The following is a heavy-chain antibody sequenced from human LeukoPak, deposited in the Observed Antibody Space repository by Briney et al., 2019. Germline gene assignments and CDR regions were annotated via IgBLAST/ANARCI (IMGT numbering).Heavy chain of an antibody. V-gene: IGHV3-23*01. CDR3: TKAYFFDSGTSSIFDY. Sequence: GGSLRLSCAASGFTFSSYAMNWVRQAAGEGLEWVSAISGGGHSTYYANSVKGRFTISRDNSKNTLYLQMNSLRAEDTATYYCTKAYFFDSGTSSIFDYWGQGTLVTVSS. J-gene: IGHJ4*02. CDR1: GFTFSSYA. CDR2: ISGGGHST. D-gene: IGHD2/OR15-2a*01.